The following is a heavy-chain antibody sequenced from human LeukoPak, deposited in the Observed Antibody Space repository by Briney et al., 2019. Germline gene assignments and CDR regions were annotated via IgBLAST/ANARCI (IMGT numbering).Heavy chain of an antibody. Sequence: GGSLRLSCAASGFTFSSYAMSWVRQAPGKGLEWVSAISGSGGSTYYADSVKGRFTISRDNSKDTLYLLMNSLRAEDTAVYYCAKDPYYDILTGAGYWGQGTLVTVSS. D-gene: IGHD3-9*01. CDR1: GFTFSSYA. CDR3: AKDPYYDILTGAGY. V-gene: IGHV3-23*01. J-gene: IGHJ4*02. CDR2: ISGSGGST.